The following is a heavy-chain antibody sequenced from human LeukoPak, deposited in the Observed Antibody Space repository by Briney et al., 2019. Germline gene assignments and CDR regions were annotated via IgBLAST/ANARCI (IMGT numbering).Heavy chain of an antibody. D-gene: IGHD1-26*01. Sequence: PGGSLRLSCVDSTFSLGNYWMAWVRQAPGKGLEWVANIKHDGNEKYYVDSVRGRFTISRDNAENALYLQMNSLRAEDTAIYFCARHMHAVGATPFDYWGQGTVVTVSS. CDR3: ARHMHAVGATPFDY. J-gene: IGHJ4*02. V-gene: IGHV3-7*01. CDR2: IKHDGNEK. CDR1: TFSLGNYW.